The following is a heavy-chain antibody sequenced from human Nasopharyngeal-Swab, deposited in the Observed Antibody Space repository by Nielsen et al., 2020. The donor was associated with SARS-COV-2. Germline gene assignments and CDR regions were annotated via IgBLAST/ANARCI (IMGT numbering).Heavy chain of an antibody. Sequence: VRQAPGKGLEWVGNIYPGDSDTRYSPSFQGQVTISADKSISTAYLQWSSLKASDTAMYYCARHERGVGWELLRGYYYCYMDVWGKGTTVTVSS. J-gene: IGHJ6*03. CDR2: IYPGDSDT. V-gene: IGHV5-51*01. CDR3: ARHERGVGWELLRGYYYCYMDV. D-gene: IGHD1-26*01.